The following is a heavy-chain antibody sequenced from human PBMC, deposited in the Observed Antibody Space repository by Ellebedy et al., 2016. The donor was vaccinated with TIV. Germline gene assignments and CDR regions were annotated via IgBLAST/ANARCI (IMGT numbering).Heavy chain of an antibody. J-gene: IGHJ4*02. V-gene: IGHV3-48*04. D-gene: IGHD6-6*01. CDR3: ARDQSIGSRLVYYFDY. Sequence: GESLKISCAASGFTLSSSAMKWVRQAPGKGLEWVAYISSSSSNINYADSVKGRFTVSRDNAKNSLYLQMNSLRAEDTAGYYCARDQSIGSRLVYYFDYWGQGTLVTVSS. CDR2: ISSSSSNI. CDR1: GFTLSSSA.